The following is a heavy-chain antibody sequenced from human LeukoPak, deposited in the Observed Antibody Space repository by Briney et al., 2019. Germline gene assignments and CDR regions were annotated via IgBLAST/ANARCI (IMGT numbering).Heavy chain of an antibody. CDR2: IYYSGTT. J-gene: IGHJ5*02. CDR3: ARGDYNDGAGYLDH. D-gene: IGHD3-22*01. Sequence: PSATLSLTCTVSGHSISSSRHYWGWIRQPPGKGLEWIGTIYYSGTTYYNPSLKSRVTISVDTAKNQFSLSLSSVTAADTAVYYCARGDYNDGAGYLDHWGQGTLVPVSS. CDR1: GHSISSSRHY. V-gene: IGHV4-39*07.